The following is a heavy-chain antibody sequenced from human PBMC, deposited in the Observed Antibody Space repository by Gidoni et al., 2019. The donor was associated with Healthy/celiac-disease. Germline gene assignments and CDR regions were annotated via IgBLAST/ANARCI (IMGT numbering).Heavy chain of an antibody. V-gene: IGHV4-34*01. CDR3: ARVFGVYGLYYYGMDV. Sequence: QVQLQQWGAGLLKPSETLSLTCAVYGGSFSGYYWSWIRQPPGKGLEWIGEINHSGSTNYNPSLKSRVTISVDTSKNQFSLKLSSVTAADTAVYYCARVFGVYGLYYYGMDVWGQGTTVTVSS. J-gene: IGHJ6*02. CDR1: GGSFSGYY. CDR2: INHSGST. D-gene: IGHD3-3*01.